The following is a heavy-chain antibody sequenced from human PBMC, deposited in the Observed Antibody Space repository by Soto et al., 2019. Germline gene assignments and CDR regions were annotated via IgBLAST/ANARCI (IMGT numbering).Heavy chain of an antibody. J-gene: IGHJ5*02. CDR1: GDTVTSYG. D-gene: IGHD1-26*01. V-gene: IGHV1-18*04. Sequence: ASVKVSCKVSGDTVTSYGISWVRQAPGQGLEWMGWISAYNGNTNYAQKLQGRVTMTTDTSTSTAYMELRSLRSDDTAVYYCARDGAIVGATGGWSDPWGQGTLATISS. CDR3: ARDGAIVGATGGWSDP. CDR2: ISAYNGNT.